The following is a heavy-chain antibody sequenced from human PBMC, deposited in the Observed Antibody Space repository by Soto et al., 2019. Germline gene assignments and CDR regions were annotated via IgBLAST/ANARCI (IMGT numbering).Heavy chain of an antibody. J-gene: IGHJ4*02. Sequence: EVQLLESGGDLVQRGGSLRLSCAASGSTLSGYGMSWVRQAPGKGLEWVSSITSSGSNTYYVDSVKGRFTISRDNSKNTLYLQMNSLTVEDTAVYYCAKEQGRVAAALDYWGQGTLVTVSS. CDR1: GSTLSGYG. D-gene: IGHD6-13*01. CDR3: AKEQGRVAAALDY. V-gene: IGHV3-23*01. CDR2: ITSSGSNT.